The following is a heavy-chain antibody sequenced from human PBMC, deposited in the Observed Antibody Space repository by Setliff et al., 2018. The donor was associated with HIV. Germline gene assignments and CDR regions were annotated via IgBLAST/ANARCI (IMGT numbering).Heavy chain of an antibody. CDR2: ISNDGTTT. D-gene: IGHD6-6*01. J-gene: IGHJ4*02. Sequence: PGGSLRLSCVASGISFSRDWMHWVRQAPGKGLVWVSRISNDGTTTTYADAVKGRFTISRDKSKSTLYLQMNSLRVEDTAVYYCARVWAMQQLVPGYWGQGTLVTVSS. V-gene: IGHV3-74*01. CDR1: GISFSRDW. CDR3: ARVWAMQQLVPGY.